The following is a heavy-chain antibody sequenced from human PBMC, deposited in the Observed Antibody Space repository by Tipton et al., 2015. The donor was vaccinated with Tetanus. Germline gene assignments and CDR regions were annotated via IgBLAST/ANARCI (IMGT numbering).Heavy chain of an antibody. V-gene: IGHV5-51*03. CDR2: LYPGDSDT. J-gene: IGHJ4*02. CDR1: GYTFTSYW. CDR3: ATSGGDCSGGSCYSV. D-gene: IGHD2-15*01. Sequence: QLVQSGAEMKKPGESLKISCKGSGYTFTSYWIGWVRQMPGKGLEWMGILYPGDSDTRYSPSFQGQVTISADKSISTAYLHWSSLKASDTAIYYCATSGGDCSGGSCYSVWGQGTLVTVSS.